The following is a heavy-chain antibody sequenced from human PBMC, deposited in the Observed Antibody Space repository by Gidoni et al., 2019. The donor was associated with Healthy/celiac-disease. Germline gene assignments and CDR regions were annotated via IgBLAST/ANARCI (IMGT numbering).Heavy chain of an antibody. J-gene: IGHJ6*02. D-gene: IGHD2-2*02. CDR2: IRSKAYGGTT. CDR1: GFTFGAYA. CDR3: SRELLYHYYYGMDV. Sequence: EVQLVESGGGLVQPGRSLRLSCTASGFTFGAYAMSWFRQAPGKGLEWVGFIRSKAYGGTTEYAASVKGRFTISRDDSKSIAYLQMNSLKTEDTAVYYCSRELLYHYYYGMDVWGQGTTVTVSS. V-gene: IGHV3-49*03.